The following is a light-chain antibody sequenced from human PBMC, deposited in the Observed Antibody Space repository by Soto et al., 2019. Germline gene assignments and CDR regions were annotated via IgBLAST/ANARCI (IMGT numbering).Light chain of an antibody. CDR3: QQYGTSPLT. CDR2: GAS. V-gene: IGKV3-20*01. CDR1: QSVRSNY. Sequence: EIVLTQSPGTLSLSPGERATLSCRASQSVRSNYLAWYQQKPGQAPRLLIYGASTRATGIPGRFSGSGSGTDFTLTISRLEPEDFALYYCQQYGTSPLTFGGGAKVEIK. J-gene: IGKJ4*01.